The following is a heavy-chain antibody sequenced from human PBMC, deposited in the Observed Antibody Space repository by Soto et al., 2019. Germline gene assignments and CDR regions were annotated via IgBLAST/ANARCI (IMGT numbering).Heavy chain of an antibody. V-gene: IGHV4-61*01. CDR1: GGSVSSGSCY. CDR2: VFHSGST. D-gene: IGHD1-26*01. J-gene: IGHJ4*02. CDR3: ARDSSGRYDY. Sequence: NPSETLSLTCTVSGGSVSSGSCYWSWIRQPPGEGLEWIGWVFHSGSTKYNASLKSRVTISVDRSKNQFSLNLSYVTAADTAVYYCARDSSGRYDYWGQGTLVTVSS.